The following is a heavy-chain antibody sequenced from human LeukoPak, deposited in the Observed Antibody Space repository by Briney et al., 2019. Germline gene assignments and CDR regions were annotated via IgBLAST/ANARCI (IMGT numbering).Heavy chain of an antibody. J-gene: IGHJ6*03. V-gene: IGHV1-69*05. Sequence: GASVKVSCKASGGTFSSYAISWVRQAPGQGLEWMGGIIPCFGRANYAQKFQGRVTITTDESTSTAYMELSSLRSKETAVYYCARVSGIAAAGTPFSYYYYYMDVWGKGTTVTASS. CDR3: ARVSGIAAAGTPFSYYYYYMDV. CDR1: GGTFSSYA. CDR2: IIPCFGRA. D-gene: IGHD6-13*01.